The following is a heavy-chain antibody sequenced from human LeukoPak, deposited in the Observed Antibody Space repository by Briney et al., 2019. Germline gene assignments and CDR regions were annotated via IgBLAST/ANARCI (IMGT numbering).Heavy chain of an antibody. V-gene: IGHV4-34*01. J-gene: IGHJ4*02. CDR1: GGSFSGYY. Sequence: PSETLSLTCAVYGGSFSGYYWSWIRQPPGKGLEWIGEINHSGSTNYNPSLKSRVTISVDTSKNQFSLKLSSVTAADTAVYYCARGAPDFITAYVWGSYRLGPTSYYFDYWGQGTLVTVSS. CDR2: INHSGST. CDR3: ARGAPDFITAYVWGSYRLGPTSYYFDY. D-gene: IGHD3-16*02.